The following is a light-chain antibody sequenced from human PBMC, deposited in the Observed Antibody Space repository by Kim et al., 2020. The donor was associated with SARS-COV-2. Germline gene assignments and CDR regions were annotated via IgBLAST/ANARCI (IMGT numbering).Light chain of an antibody. V-gene: IGKV1-33*01. CDR3: QQFDNLPFT. CDR1: HDITTS. J-gene: IGKJ3*01. Sequence: SASVGDRVTITCQASHDITTSLNWYQQKPGKAPKLLIYDATNLETGVSSRFSGSESETDFTFTISSLQPEDIATYYCQQFDNLPFTFGPGTKVEI. CDR2: DAT.